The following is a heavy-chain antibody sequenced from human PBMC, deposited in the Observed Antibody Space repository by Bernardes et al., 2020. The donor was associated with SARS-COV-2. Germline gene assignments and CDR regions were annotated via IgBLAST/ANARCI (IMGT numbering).Heavy chain of an antibody. V-gene: IGHV1-2*02. CDR2: INPNTGGT. CDR1: GYTFTDYF. CDR3: ARTRTTISTTGIPVDY. J-gene: IGHJ4*02. D-gene: IGHD2-21*02. Sequence: ASVKVSWKASGYTFTDYFIHWVRQAPGQRLEWMGWINPNTGGTNYVQKFQGRVTMTRDTSITTAYMELSWLGSDDTAIYYCARTRTTISTTGIPVDYWGQGTLVTVSS.